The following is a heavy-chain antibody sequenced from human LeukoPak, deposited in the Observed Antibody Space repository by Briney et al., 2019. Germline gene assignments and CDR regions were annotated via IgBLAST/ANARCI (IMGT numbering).Heavy chain of an antibody. Sequence: PGGSLRLSCAASGFTFSSYAMHWVRQAPGKGLEYVSAISSNGGSTYYANSVKGRFIISRDNSKNTLYLQMGSLRAEDMAVYYCARSLSLFSFDYWGQGTLVTVSS. CDR2: ISSNGGST. CDR3: ARSLSLFSFDY. CDR1: GFTFSSYA. V-gene: IGHV3-64*01. D-gene: IGHD3-3*01. J-gene: IGHJ4*02.